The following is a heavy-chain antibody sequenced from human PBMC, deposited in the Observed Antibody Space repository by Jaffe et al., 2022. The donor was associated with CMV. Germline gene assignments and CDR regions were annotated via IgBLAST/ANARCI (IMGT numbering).Heavy chain of an antibody. Sequence: QVQLVQSGAEVKKPGSSVKVSCKASGGTFSSYAISWVRQAPGQGLEWMGGIIPIFGTANYAQKFQGRVTITADESTSTAYMELSSLRSEDTAVYYCARDSRAPYCSGGSCYSRNNWFDPWGQGTLVTVSS. CDR2: IIPIFGTA. D-gene: IGHD2-15*01. CDR1: GGTFSSYA. CDR3: ARDSRAPYCSGGSCYSRNNWFDP. J-gene: IGHJ5*02. V-gene: IGHV1-69*01.